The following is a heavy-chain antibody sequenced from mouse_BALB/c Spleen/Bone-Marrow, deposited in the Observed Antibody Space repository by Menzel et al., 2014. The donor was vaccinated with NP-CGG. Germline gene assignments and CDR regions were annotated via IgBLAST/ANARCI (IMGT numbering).Heavy chain of an antibody. D-gene: IGHD2-14*01. V-gene: IGHV14-3*02. CDR2: IDPANGNT. CDR1: GFNIKDTY. J-gene: IGHJ2*01. Sequence: EVKLQESGAELVKPGASVRLSCTASGFNIKDTYIHWVKQRPEQGLEWIGRIDPANGNTRYDPKFQGKATITADTSSNTAYLQLSSLTSEDTAVYYCASYRLRTYFDYWGQGTTLTVSS. CDR3: ASYRLRTYFDY.